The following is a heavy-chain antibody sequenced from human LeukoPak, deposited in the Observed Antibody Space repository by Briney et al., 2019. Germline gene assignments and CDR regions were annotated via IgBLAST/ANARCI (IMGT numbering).Heavy chain of an antibody. Sequence: ASVKVSCKTSGYAFTGYFMHWVLQAPGQGLEWMGWINPNSGGTNYAQKFQGRFTMTRDTSISTAYMELTRLRSDDTAMYYCSREGDYGDYGRLWYFDLWGRGTLVTVSS. V-gene: IGHV1-2*02. D-gene: IGHD4-17*01. CDR3: SREGDYGDYGRLWYFDL. J-gene: IGHJ2*01. CDR1: GYAFTGYF. CDR2: INPNSGGT.